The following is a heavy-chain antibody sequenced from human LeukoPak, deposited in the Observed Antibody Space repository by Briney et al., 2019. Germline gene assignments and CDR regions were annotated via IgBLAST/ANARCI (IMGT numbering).Heavy chain of an antibody. J-gene: IGHJ6*03. CDR3: ASRTVTTSYYYYYYYMDV. V-gene: IGHV3-21*01. Sequence: GGSLRLSCAASGFTFSSYSMNWVRQAPGKGLEWVSSISSSSSYIYYADSVKGRFTISRDNATNSLYLQMNSLRAEDTAVYYCASRTVTTSYYYYYYYMDVWGKGTTVTVSS. CDR2: ISSSSSYI. CDR1: GFTFSSYS. D-gene: IGHD4-17*01.